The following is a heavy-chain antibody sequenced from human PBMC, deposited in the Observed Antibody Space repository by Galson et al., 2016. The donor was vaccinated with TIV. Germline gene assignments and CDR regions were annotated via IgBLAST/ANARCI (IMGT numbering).Heavy chain of an antibody. Sequence: CAISGDSVSSNSAAWNWLRQSPSRGLEWLGRTFYRSKWYNDYAPSVKGRITINPDTYKTQFSLQLNSVTPEDTDVYYCARATPSVFGIIMTLDSWCQGTLVTVSS. D-gene: IGHD3-16*01. CDR1: GDSVSSNSAA. CDR2: TFYRSKWYN. V-gene: IGHV6-1*01. J-gene: IGHJ4*02. CDR3: ARATPSVFGIIMTLDS.